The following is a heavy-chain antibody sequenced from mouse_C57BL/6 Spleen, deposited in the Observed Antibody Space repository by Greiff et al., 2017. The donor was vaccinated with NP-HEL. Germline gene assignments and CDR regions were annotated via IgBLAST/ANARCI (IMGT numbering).Heavy chain of an antibody. CDR1: GYTFTSYW. CDR3: ARRTTVVATDFDC. D-gene: IGHD1-1*01. CDR2: IDPSDSYT. V-gene: IGHV1-59*01. J-gene: IGHJ2*01. Sequence: QVQLQQPGAELVRPGTSVKLSCKASGYTFTSYWMHWVKQRPGQGLEWIGVIDPSDSYTNYNQKFKGKATLTVDTSSSTAYMQLSSLTSEDSAVYYCARRTTVVATDFDCWGQGTTLTVSS.